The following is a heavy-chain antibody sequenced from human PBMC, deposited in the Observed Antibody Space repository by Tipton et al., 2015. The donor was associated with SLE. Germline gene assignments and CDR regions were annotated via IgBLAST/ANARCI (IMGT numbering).Heavy chain of an antibody. D-gene: IGHD3-16*01. V-gene: IGHV3-48*01. CDR1: GFTFSSYS. CDR2: ISSSSSTI. J-gene: IGHJ4*02. CDR3: ARVRSAGGDY. Sequence: LRLSCAASGFTFSSYSMNWVRQAPGKGLEWVSYISSSSSTIYYADSVKGRFTISRDNAKNSLYLQMNSLRAEDTAVYYCARVRSAGGDYWGQGTLVTVSS.